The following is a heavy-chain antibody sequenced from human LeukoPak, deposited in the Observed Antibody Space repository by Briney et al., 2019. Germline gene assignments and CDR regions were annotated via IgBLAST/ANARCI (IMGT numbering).Heavy chain of an antibody. CDR3: ARGYCSGGSCYARYWFDP. CDR1: GGSISSSSYY. Sequence: SETLSLTCTVSGGSISSSSYYWSWIRQPAGKGLEWIGRIYTSGSTNYNPSLKSRVTISVDTSKNQFSLKLSSVTAADTAVYYCARGYCSGGSCYARYWFDPWGQGTLVTVSS. CDR2: IYTSGST. J-gene: IGHJ5*02. V-gene: IGHV4-61*02. D-gene: IGHD2-15*01.